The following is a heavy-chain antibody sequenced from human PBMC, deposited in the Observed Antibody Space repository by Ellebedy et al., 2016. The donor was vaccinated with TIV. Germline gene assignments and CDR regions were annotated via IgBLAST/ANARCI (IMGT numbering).Heavy chain of an antibody. CDR1: GFTFSSYS. CDR2: ISSSSSYM. D-gene: IGHD3-22*01. J-gene: IGHJ3*02. CDR3: AILSMIVVPGVDAFDI. Sequence: GESLKISCAASGFTFSSYSMNWVRQAPGKGLEWVSSISSSSSYMYYADSVKGRFTISRDNAKNSLYLQMNSLRAEDTAVYYCAILSMIVVPGVDAFDIWGQGTMVTVSS. V-gene: IGHV3-21*01.